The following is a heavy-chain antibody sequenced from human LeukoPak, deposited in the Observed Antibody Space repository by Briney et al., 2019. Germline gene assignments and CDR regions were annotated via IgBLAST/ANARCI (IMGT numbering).Heavy chain of an antibody. CDR3: ARGPNWYYNS. D-gene: IGHD1-7*01. V-gene: IGHV4-61*08. CDR2: ISFNANT. Sequence: SETLSLTCAVSGDSVTSGGSYWSWIRQPPGKGLEWIGYISFNANTDYNPSLNSRVAISVDTSKNQFSLKLTSVTAADTAVYYCARGPNWYYNSWGQGTLVTVS. CDR1: GDSVTSGGSY. J-gene: IGHJ4*02.